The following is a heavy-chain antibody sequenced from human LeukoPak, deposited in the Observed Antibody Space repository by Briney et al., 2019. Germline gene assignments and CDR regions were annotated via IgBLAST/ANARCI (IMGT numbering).Heavy chain of an antibody. V-gene: IGHV1-18*01. CDR3: ARGGASIFGVVTGFDY. Sequence: ASVKVSCKASGYTFTSYGISWVRQAPGQGLEWMGWISAYNGNTNYAQKLRGRVTMTTDTSTSTAYMELRSLRSDDTAVYYCARGGASIFGVVTGFDYWGQGTLVTVSS. CDR1: GYTFTSYG. D-gene: IGHD3-3*01. J-gene: IGHJ4*02. CDR2: ISAYNGNT.